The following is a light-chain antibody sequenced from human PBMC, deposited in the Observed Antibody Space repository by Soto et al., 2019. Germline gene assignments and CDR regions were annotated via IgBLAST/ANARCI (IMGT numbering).Light chain of an antibody. Sequence: QSVLTQPPSASGTPGQRVTISCSGTTSNIGSNTVNWYQQLPGTAPKLLIYYNNQRPSGVPDRLSGSKSGTSASLAISGLPSEDDALYYCAAWDDSLEGMVFGGGTKLTVL. V-gene: IGLV1-44*01. CDR3: AAWDDSLEGMV. CDR1: TSNIGSNT. J-gene: IGLJ3*02. CDR2: YNN.